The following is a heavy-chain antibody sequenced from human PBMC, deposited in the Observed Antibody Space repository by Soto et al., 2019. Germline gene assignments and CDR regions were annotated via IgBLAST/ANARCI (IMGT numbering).Heavy chain of an antibody. J-gene: IGHJ6*02. Sequence: PGASLKISCKGSGYSFTTYWIGWVRQMPGNGLEWMGIMYPGDSDVRYSPSFQGQVTISADKSTSTAYLQWSSLKASDTAIYYCSASIFYYGMDVWGQGTTVTVSS. CDR3: SASIFYYGMDV. CDR2: MYPGDSDV. V-gene: IGHV5-51*01. CDR1: GYSFTTYW.